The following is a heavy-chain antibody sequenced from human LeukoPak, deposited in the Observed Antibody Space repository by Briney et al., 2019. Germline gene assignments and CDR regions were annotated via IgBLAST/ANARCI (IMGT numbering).Heavy chain of an antibody. J-gene: IGHJ5*02. CDR1: GGSFSGYY. CDR2: INHSGST. V-gene: IGHV4-34*01. D-gene: IGHD6-19*01. Sequence: PSETLSLTCAVYGGSFSGYYWSWIRQPPGKGLEWIGEINHSGSTNYNPSLKSRVTISVDTSKNQFSLKLSSVTAADTAVYYCVSHPIAVAGTDWFDPWGQGTLVTVSS. CDR3: VSHPIAVAGTDWFDP.